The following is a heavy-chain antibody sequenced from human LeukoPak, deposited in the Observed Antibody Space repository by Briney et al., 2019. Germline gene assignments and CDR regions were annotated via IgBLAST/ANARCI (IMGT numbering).Heavy chain of an antibody. D-gene: IGHD3-22*01. CDR2: INHSGTT. J-gene: IGHJ4*02. Sequence: SETLSLTCTVSGYSISSAYFWGWIRQPPGKGLEWIGSINHSGTTNYNPSLKSRVTMSVDTSKNQFSLRLSSVTAADTAVYYCARDRYYYDSSASPFDYWGQGTLVTVSS. V-gene: IGHV4-38-2*02. CDR1: GYSISSAYF. CDR3: ARDRYYYDSSASPFDY.